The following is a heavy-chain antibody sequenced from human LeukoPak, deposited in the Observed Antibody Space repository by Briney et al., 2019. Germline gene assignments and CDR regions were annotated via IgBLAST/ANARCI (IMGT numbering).Heavy chain of an antibody. CDR2: ISYDGSNK. J-gene: IGHJ3*02. CDR3: ARGRRDCGGDCYVAFDI. D-gene: IGHD2-21*02. CDR1: GFTFSSYA. Sequence: GRSLRLSCAASGFTFSSYAMHWVRQAPGKGLEWVAVISYDGSNKYYADSVKGRFTISRDNSKNTLYLQMNSLRAEDTAVYYCARGRRDCGGDCYVAFDIWGQGTMVTVSS. V-gene: IGHV3-30-3*01.